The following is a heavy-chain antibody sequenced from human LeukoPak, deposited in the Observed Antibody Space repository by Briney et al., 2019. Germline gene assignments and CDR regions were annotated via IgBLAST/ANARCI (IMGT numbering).Heavy chain of an antibody. CDR2: INPSGGST. CDR1: GYTFTSYY. CDR3: ARGIVVVPAAINWFDP. J-gene: IGHJ5*02. D-gene: IGHD2-2*01. Sequence: ASVKVSCKASGYTFTSYYMHWVRQAPGQGLEWMGIINPSGGSTSYAQKFQGRVTMTRDTSTSTVYMELSRLRSEDTAVYYCARGIVVVPAAINWFDPWGQGPLVTVSS. V-gene: IGHV1-46*01.